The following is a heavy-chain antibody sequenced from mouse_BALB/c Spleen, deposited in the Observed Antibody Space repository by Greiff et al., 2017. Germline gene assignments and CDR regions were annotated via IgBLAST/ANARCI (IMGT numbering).Heavy chain of an antibody. Sequence: EVQLHQSGAELVKPGASVKMSCTASGFNIKDYYMHWVKQRPEQGLEWIGRIDPANGNTNYDPKFQGKATITADTSSNTAYLQLSSLTSEDTAVCYCDYGGVAYWGQGTLVTVSA. CDR2: IDPANGNT. V-gene: IGHV14-3*02. CDR1: GFNIKDYY. D-gene: IGHD2-4*01. CDR3: DYGGVAY. J-gene: IGHJ3*01.